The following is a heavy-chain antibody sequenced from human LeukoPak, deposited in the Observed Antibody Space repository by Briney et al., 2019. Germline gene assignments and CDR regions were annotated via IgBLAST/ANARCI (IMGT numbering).Heavy chain of an antibody. J-gene: IGHJ5*02. D-gene: IGHD3-10*01. CDR3: ARARITMVRGVIIPSWFDP. Sequence: SETLSLTCTVSGGSISSSSYYWGWIRQPPGKGLEWIGSIYYSGSTYYNPSLKSRVTISVDTSKNQFSLKLSSVTAADTAVYYCARARITMVRGVIIPSWFDPWGQGTLVTVSS. CDR1: GGSISSSSYY. CDR2: IYYSGST. V-gene: IGHV4-39*07.